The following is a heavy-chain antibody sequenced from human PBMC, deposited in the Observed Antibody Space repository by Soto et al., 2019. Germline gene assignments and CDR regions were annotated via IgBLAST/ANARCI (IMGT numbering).Heavy chain of an antibody. V-gene: IGHV4-4*07. CDR2: IYTSGTA. D-gene: IGHD6-13*01. CDR1: GGSIKTYY. J-gene: IGHJ4*02. Sequence: QVQLQESGPGLVRPSETLSLSCTVSGGSIKTYYWCWVRQTAGKGLEWLGRIYTSGTANYNPSLKGRVILSADTSKNQFSLKMTSVTAADTAVYYCARAFDSSSWFRLDYWGQGIPVIVSS. CDR3: ARAFDSSSWFRLDY.